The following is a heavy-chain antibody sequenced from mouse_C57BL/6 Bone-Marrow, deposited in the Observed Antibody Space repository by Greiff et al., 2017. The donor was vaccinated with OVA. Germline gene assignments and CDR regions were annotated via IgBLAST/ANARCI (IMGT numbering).Heavy chain of an antibody. V-gene: IGHV1-55*01. CDR3: ARSRYSNYDWYFDV. D-gene: IGHD2-5*01. Sequence: QVQLKESGAELVKPGASVKMSCKASGYTFTSYWITWVKQRPGQGLEWIGDIYPGSGSTNYNEKFKSKATLTVDTSSSTAYMQLSSLTSEDSAVYYCARSRYSNYDWYFDVWGTGTTVTVSS. CDR1: GYTFTSYW. CDR2: IYPGSGST. J-gene: IGHJ1*03.